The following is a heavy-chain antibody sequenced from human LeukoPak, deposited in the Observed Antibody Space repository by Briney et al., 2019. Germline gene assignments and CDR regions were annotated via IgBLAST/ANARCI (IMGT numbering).Heavy chain of an antibody. CDR2: IYFSGST. CDR3: ARARRAVADYFDY. V-gene: IGHV4-59*01. Sequence: PSETLSLTCTVADGSISSYCWNWIRQPPGKGLEWIGYIYFSGSTNYNPSLKSRVTISIDTSKNQFSLKLSSVTAADTAVYYCARARRAVADYFDYWGQGTLVTVPS. D-gene: IGHD6-19*01. CDR1: DGSISSYC. J-gene: IGHJ4*02.